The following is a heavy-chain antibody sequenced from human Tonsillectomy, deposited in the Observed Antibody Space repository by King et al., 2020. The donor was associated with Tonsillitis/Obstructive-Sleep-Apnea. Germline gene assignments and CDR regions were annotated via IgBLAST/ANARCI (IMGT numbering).Heavy chain of an antibody. CDR1: GYTFTNYG. Sequence: LQLVQSGAEVKKPGASVKVSCKASGYTFTNYGISGVRQAPGQGLEWRGWISAYNGNTNYTQKLQGRVTITTDTSTRTAYMELRSLRSDDTAVYYCARDRGDDYLHLSDPWGQGTLVTVSS. J-gene: IGHJ5*02. CDR3: ARDRGDDYLHLSDP. CDR2: ISAYNGNT. D-gene: IGHD4-11*01. V-gene: IGHV1-18*01.